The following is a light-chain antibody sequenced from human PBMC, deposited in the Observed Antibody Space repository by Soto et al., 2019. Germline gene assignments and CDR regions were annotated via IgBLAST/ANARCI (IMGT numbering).Light chain of an antibody. CDR2: EVN. V-gene: IGLV2-18*02. CDR3: SSYTSSSTYV. CDR1: SSDVGKYNR. Sequence: QSALTQPPSVSGSPGQSVIISCTGTSSDVGKYNRVSWYQQPPGTAPKLMIFEVNNRPAGVPDRFSGSKSGNTASLTISGLQAEDEAVYYCSSYTSSSTYVFGTGTKLTVL. J-gene: IGLJ1*01.